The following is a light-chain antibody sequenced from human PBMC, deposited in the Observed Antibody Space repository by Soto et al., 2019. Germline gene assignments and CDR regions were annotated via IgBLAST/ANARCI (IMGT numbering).Light chain of an antibody. V-gene: IGKV3-11*01. CDR1: QSVGND. CDR2: YAS. CDR3: QQRNSWPPT. J-gene: IGKJ4*01. Sequence: EIVLTQSPATLSLFPGDRATLSCRASQSVGNDLVWYHQKRGQAPRVLIYYASTRATGIPARFSGSGSGTDFTLTISGLEPEDVAFYYCQQRNSWPPTFGGGTRVEIK.